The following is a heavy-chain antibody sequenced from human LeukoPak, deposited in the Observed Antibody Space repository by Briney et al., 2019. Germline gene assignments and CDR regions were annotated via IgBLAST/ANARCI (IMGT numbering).Heavy chain of an antibody. D-gene: IGHD3-16*02. CDR2: IKQDGSEK. CDR3: ARGKNYDYVWGSYRPLDY. J-gene: IGHJ4*02. CDR1: GFTFSSYW. V-gene: IGHV3-7*01. Sequence: GGSLRLSCAASGFTFSSYWMSWVRQAPGKGLEWVANIKQDGSEKYYVDSVKGRFTISRDNAKNSLYLQMNSLRAEDTAVYYCARGKNYDYVWGSYRPLDYWGQGTLVTVSS.